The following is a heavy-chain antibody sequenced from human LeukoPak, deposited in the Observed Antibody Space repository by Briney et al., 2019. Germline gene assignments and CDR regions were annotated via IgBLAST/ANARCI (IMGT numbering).Heavy chain of an antibody. CDR3: AKDRSYCGGDCYPWFDP. D-gene: IGHD2-21*02. V-gene: IGHV3-23*01. Sequence: SGGSLRLSCAASGFTFSSYAMSWVRQAPGKGLEWVSAISGSGGSTYYADSVKGRFTISRDNSKNTLYLQMNSLRAEDTAVYYCAKDRSYCGGDCYPWFDPWGRGTLVTVSS. CDR2: ISGSGGST. CDR1: GFTFSSYA. J-gene: IGHJ5*02.